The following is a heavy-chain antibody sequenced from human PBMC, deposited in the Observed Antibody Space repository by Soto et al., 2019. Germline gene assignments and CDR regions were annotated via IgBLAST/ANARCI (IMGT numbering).Heavy chain of an antibody. V-gene: IGHV4-61*01. CDR3: ARRAYSSGWYVY. D-gene: IGHD6-19*01. J-gene: IGHJ4*02. Sequence: QVQLQESGPGLVKPSETLSLTCTVSGGSVSSGSYYWSWIRQPPGKGLEWIGYIYYSGSTNYNPSLKSRVTISVDTSKNQSSQKLSSVTAADTAVYYCARRAYSSGWYVYWGQGTLVTVSS. CDR1: GGSVSSGSYY. CDR2: IYYSGST.